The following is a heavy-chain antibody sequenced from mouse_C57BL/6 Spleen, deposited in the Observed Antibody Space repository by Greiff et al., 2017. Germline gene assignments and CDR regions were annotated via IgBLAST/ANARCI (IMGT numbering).Heavy chain of an antibody. J-gene: IGHJ4*01. D-gene: IGHD1-1*01. CDR1: GFTFSDFY. V-gene: IGHV7-1*01. CDR3: AREVVGAMDY. Sequence: EVKVVESGGGLVPSGRSLRLSCATSGFTFSDFYMEWVRHAPGKGLEWISASRNKANDYTTEYSASVKGRFIVSRDTSQSILYLQMNALRAEDTAIYYCAREVVGAMDYGGQGTSVTVSS. CDR2: SRNKANDYTT.